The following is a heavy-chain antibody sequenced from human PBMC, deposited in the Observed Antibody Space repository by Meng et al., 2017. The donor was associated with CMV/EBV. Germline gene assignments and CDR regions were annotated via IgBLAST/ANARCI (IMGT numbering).Heavy chain of an antibody. CDR1: GFTFSSYG. J-gene: IGHJ4*02. CDR3: ARSGGSYAPLDY. Sequence: GESLKISCAASGFTFSSYGMHWVRQAPGKGLEWVAFTRYDGSNKYYADSVKGRFTISRDNSKNTLYLQMNSLRAEDTAVYYCARSGGSYAPLDYWGQGTLVTVSS. D-gene: IGHD1-26*01. CDR2: TRYDGSNK. V-gene: IGHV3-30*02.